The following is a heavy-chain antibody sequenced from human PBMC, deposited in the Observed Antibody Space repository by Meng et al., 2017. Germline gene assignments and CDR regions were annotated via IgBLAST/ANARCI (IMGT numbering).Heavy chain of an antibody. CDR2: IKQDGSEK. CDR3: ARGPEWGIQLWLGGFDY. D-gene: IGHD5-18*01. V-gene: IGHV3-7*01. CDR1: GFTFGDYA. Sequence: GESLKISCTASGFTFGDYAMSWFRQAPGKGLEWVANIKQDGSEKYYVDSVKGRFTISRDNAKNSLYLQMNSLRAEDTAVYYCARGPEWGIQLWLGGFDYWGQGTLVTVSS. J-gene: IGHJ4*02.